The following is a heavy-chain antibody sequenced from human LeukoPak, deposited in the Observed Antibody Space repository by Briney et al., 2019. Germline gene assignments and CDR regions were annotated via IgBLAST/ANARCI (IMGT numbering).Heavy chain of an antibody. CDR3: ARELRYCSGGSCYDYYYYYYYMDV. D-gene: IGHD2-15*01. J-gene: IGHJ6*03. CDR1: GGSISSGDYY. V-gene: IGHV4-30-4*08. Sequence: SQTLSLTCTVSGGSISSGDYYWSWIRQPPGKGLEWIGYIYYSGSTYYNPSLKSRVTISVDTSKNQFSLRLSSVTAADTAVYYCARELRYCSGGSCYDYYYYYYYMDVWGKGTTVTVSS. CDR2: IYYSGST.